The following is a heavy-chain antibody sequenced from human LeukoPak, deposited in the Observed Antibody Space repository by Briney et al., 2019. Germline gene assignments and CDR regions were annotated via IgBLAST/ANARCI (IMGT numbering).Heavy chain of an antibody. CDR2: IYHSGST. J-gene: IGHJ3*02. D-gene: IGHD3-10*01. CDR3: ARAPMVRGVSGAFDI. CDR1: GFTFSHFEM. Sequence: GSLRLSCAASGFTFSHFEMNWVRQPPGKGLEWIGEIYHSGSTNYNPSLKSRVTISVDKSKNQFSLKLSSVAAADTAVYYCARAPMVRGVSGAFDIWGQGTMVTVSS. V-gene: IGHV4-4*02.